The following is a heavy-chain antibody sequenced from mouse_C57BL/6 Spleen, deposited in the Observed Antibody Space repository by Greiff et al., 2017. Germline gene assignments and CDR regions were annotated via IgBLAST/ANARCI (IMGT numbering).Heavy chain of an antibody. CDR1: GFSLTSYG. Sequence: VKLMESGPGLVAPSQSLSITCTVSGFSLTSYGVSWVRQPPGKGLEWLGVIWGDGSTNYHSALISRLIISKDNSKSQVFLKLNSLQTDDTATYYGARTTVVPNYYAMDYWGQGTSVTVSS. CDR3: ARTTVVPNYYAMDY. CDR2: IWGDGST. D-gene: IGHD1-1*01. V-gene: IGHV2-3*01. J-gene: IGHJ4*01.